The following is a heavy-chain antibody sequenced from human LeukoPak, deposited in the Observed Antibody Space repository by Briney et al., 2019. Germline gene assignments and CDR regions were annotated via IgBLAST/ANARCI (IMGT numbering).Heavy chain of an antibody. D-gene: IGHD1-26*01. CDR2: IYHGGST. CDR1: GGSISSYY. J-gene: IGHJ4*02. Sequence: SETLSLTCTVSGGSISSYYWSWIRQPPGKGLEWIGNIYHGGSTYYSPSLKSRVTISVDTSKNQFSLKLSSVTAADTAVYYCAREPSGSYVDYWGQGTLVTVSS. CDR3: AREPSGSYVDY. V-gene: IGHV4-59*12.